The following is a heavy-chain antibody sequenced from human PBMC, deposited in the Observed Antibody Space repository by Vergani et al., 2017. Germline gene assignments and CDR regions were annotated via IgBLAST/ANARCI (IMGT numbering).Heavy chain of an antibody. CDR3: ARDSPEKSEMATIRYTRGDY. CDR2: ISSSSSYI. D-gene: IGHD5-24*01. J-gene: IGHJ4*02. CDR1: GFTFSSYS. Sequence: EVQLLESGGGLVQPGGSLRLSCAASGFTFSSYSMNWVRQAPGKGLEWVSSISSSSSYIYYADSVKGRFTISRDNAKNSLYLQMNSLRAEDTAVYYCARDSPEKSEMATIRYTRGDYWGQGTLVTVSS. V-gene: IGHV3-21*01.